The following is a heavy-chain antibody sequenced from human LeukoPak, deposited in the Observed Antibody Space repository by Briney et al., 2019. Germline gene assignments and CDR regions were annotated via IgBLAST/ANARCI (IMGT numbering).Heavy chain of an antibody. V-gene: IGHV3-20*04. D-gene: IGHD1-1*01. CDR3: ARGGGWTDSDY. CDR2: INWNGGST. Sequence: PGGSLRLSCAASGFTFDDFGMSWVRQAPGKGLEWVSGINWNGGSTGYVDSVKGRFTISRDNAKNSLYLQMSSLRAEDTAVYYCARGGGWTDSDYWGQGTLVTVSS. CDR1: GFTFDDFG. J-gene: IGHJ4*02.